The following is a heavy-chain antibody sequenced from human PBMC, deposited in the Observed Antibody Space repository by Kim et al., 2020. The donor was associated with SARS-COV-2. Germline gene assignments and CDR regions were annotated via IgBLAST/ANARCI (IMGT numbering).Heavy chain of an antibody. Sequence: GSLRLSCAASGVTVRSNYMTCVRQAPGKGLEWVSVIYSDGSTYYADSVKGRFTISSDNSKNTLYLQMNGLRAEDTAVYYCARNDAIDLWGQGTMVTVSS. CDR2: IYSDGST. CDR1: GVTVRSNY. J-gene: IGHJ3*01. V-gene: IGHV3-53*01. CDR3: ARNDAIDL.